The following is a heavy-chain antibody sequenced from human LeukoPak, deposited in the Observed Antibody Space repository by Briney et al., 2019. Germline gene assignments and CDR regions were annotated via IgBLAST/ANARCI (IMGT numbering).Heavy chain of an antibody. Sequence: GGSLRLSCAAYGFTFNNYAMSWVRQAPGKGLEWVSVMAGDGRSTYYADSVKGRFTISRDSSKNTLYLQMNSLRAEDTAVYYCAKTNYGGNPGFDPWGQGTLVTVSS. CDR1: GFTFNNYA. CDR2: MAGDGRST. CDR3: AKTNYGGNPGFDP. V-gene: IGHV3-23*01. J-gene: IGHJ5*02. D-gene: IGHD4-23*01.